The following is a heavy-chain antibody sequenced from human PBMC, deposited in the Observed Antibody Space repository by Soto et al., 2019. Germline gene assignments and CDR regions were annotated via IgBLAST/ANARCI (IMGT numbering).Heavy chain of an antibody. CDR1: GYSFTSYW. J-gene: IGHJ6*02. CDR3: ARHGGWLSKHYGMDV. CDR2: IDPSDSYT. V-gene: IGHV5-10-1*01. D-gene: IGHD3-22*01. Sequence: GESLKISCKGSGYSFTSYWISWVRQMPGKGLEWMGRIDPSDSYTNYSPSFQGHVTISADKSISTAYLQWSSLKASDTAMYYCARHGGWLSKHYGMDVWRQATTVSGS.